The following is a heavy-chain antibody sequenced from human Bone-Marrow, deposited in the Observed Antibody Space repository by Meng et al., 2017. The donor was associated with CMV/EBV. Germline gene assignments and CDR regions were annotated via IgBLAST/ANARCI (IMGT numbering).Heavy chain of an antibody. D-gene: IGHD3-10*01. J-gene: IGHJ4*02. V-gene: IGHV3-53*01. CDR3: AMSDSGGRSFES. CDR1: GVSVSTNH. Sequence: GESLKISCAVSGVSVSTNHFNWVRQASGKGLEWVSITYSDGTTQYADSVKGRFTVSRDKSENTLYLHMKSLRGNDTAIYYCAMSDSGGRSFESWGQGTLVTVSS. CDR2: TYSDGTT.